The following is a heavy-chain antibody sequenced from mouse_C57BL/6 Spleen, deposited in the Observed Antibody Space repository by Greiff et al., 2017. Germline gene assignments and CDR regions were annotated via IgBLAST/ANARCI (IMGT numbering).Heavy chain of an antibody. Sequence: QVQLQQPGAELVMPGASVTLSCKASGYTFTSYWMHWVKQRPGQGLEWIGEIDPSDSYTNYKQQFKGKSTLPVDKSSSTAYLQLSSLTAEDSAVNYCGRGGDYWGQGTTLTVSS. D-gene: IGHD1-1*02. V-gene: IGHV1-69*01. CDR3: GRGGDY. CDR2: IDPSDSYT. CDR1: GYTFTSYW. J-gene: IGHJ2*01.